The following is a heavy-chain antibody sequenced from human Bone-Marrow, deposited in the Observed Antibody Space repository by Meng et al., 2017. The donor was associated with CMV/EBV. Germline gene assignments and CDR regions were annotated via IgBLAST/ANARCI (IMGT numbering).Heavy chain of an antibody. CDR1: GFTFSDYA. Sequence: GESLKISCAASGFTFSDYAMTWVRQAPGKGLEWVSVVSDNGFNTYYAESVKGRFTISRDNSKNSLYLQMNSLRAEDTAVYYCVRDEVVAGPPSLEYWGQGILVTVSS. CDR2: VSDNGFNT. V-gene: IGHV3-23*01. CDR3: VRDEVVAGPPSLEY. J-gene: IGHJ4*02. D-gene: IGHD2-15*01.